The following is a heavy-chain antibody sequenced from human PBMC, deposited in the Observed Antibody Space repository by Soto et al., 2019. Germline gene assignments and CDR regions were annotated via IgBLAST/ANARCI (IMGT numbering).Heavy chain of an antibody. CDR2: ISSSSSTI. D-gene: IGHD1-20*01. CDR1: GFTFSSYS. CDR3: ARDNSRPADRAGRYYMDV. J-gene: IGHJ6*03. Sequence: GGSLRLSCAASGFTFSSYSMNWVRQAPGKGLEWVSYISSSSSTIYYADSVKGRFTISRDNAKNSLYLQMNSLRAGDTAVYYWARDNSRPADRAGRYYMDVWGKGTTVTVSS. V-gene: IGHV3-48*01.